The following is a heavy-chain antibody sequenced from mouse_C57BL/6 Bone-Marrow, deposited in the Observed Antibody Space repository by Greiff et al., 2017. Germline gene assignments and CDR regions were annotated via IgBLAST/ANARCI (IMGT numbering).Heavy chain of an antibody. Sequence: DVQLVESGGGLVQSGRSLRLSCATSGFTFSDFYMEWVRQAPGKGLEWIAASRNKANDYTTEYSASVKGRFIVSRDTSQSILYLQMNALRAEDTAIYYCARDFSGTGVFDYWGQGTTLTVSS. CDR3: ARDFSGTGVFDY. D-gene: IGHD4-1*01. CDR2: SRNKANDYTT. V-gene: IGHV7-1*01. J-gene: IGHJ2*01. CDR1: GFTFSDFY.